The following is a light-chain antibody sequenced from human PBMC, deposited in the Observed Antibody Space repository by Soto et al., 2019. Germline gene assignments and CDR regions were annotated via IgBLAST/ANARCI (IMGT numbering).Light chain of an antibody. CDR3: QQYVSWYT. CDR1: QSVSSSY. V-gene: IGKV3-20*01. J-gene: IGKJ2*01. Sequence: EIVLTLSPGTLSLSPGERATLSCRASQSVSSSYLAWYQQKPGQAPRLLIYGASSRATGIPDRFSGSGSGTDFTLTISRLEPEDFAVYYCQQYVSWYTFGQGTKLEIK. CDR2: GAS.